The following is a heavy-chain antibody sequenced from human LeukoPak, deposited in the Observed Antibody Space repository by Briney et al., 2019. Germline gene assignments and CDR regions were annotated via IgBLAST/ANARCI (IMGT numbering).Heavy chain of an antibody. Sequence: ASVTVSCTASGYAFTGYYMHWVRQAPGQGLEWMGWINPNSGVTNYAQKFQGRVTMTRDTSISTAYMELTRLRSDDTAVYYCARAYYYDSSGYSTLGTFDYWGQGTLVTVSS. V-gene: IGHV1-2*02. CDR3: ARAYYYDSSGYSTLGTFDY. J-gene: IGHJ4*02. CDR1: GYAFTGYY. D-gene: IGHD3-22*01. CDR2: INPNSGVT.